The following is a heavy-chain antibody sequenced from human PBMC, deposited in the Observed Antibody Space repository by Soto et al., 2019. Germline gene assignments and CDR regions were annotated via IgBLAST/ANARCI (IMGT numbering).Heavy chain of an antibody. Sequence: GGSLRLSCAVTDFIVGRNFMTWVRQAPGKGLESVAVIYSGGNTHHADSVKGRFTISRDTSKNTLYLQMNILRVEDTALYYCASGFCRGGTCNRHLESWGQGTLVTAPQ. V-gene: IGHV3-66*01. CDR2: IYSGGNT. J-gene: IGHJ5*02. CDR3: ASGFCRGGTCNRHLES. CDR1: DFIVGRNF. D-gene: IGHD1-1*01.